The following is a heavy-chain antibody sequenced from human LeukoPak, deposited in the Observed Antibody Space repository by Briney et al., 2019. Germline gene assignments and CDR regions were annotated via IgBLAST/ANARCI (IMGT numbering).Heavy chain of an antibody. V-gene: IGHV3-7*04. J-gene: IGHJ4*02. D-gene: IGHD3-10*01. CDR1: GFTFSSYW. Sequence: GGSLRLSCAASGFTFSSYWMSWVRQAPGKGLEWVANIKQDGSEKYYVDSVKGRFTISRDNAKNSLYLQMNSLRAEDTAVYYCARGHRITMVRGQFDYWGQGTLVTVSS. CDR3: ARGHRITMVRGQFDY. CDR2: IKQDGSEK.